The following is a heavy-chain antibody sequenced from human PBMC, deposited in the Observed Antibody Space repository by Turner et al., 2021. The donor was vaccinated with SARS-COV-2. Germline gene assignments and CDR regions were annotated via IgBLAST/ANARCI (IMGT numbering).Heavy chain of an antibody. Sequence: QLQLQQSGPGLVKPSETLSLTCTVSGGFITSSTYYWGWFRQPPGKGLDWIGSIVSSGSTYYNPSLKSRVTISVDTSKNQFSLKLTSVTAADTAVYYCARSYHTYYFDYWGQGTLGTVSS. CDR2: IVSSGST. J-gene: IGHJ4*02. D-gene: IGHD2-2*01. V-gene: IGHV4-39*01. CDR1: GGFITSSTYY. CDR3: ARSYHTYYFDY.